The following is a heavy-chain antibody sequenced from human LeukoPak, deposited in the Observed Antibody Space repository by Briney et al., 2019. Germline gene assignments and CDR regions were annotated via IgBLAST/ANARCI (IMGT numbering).Heavy chain of an antibody. J-gene: IGHJ4*02. CDR2: MNPNSGNT. CDR1: GYTFTSYD. CDR3: ASLSALPYYFDY. V-gene: IGHV1-8*01. Sequence: ASVKVSCKASGYTFTSYDINWVRPATGQGLEGMGWMNPNSGNTGYAQKFQGRVTMTRNTSISTVYMELSSLRSEDTAVYYCASLSALPYYFDYWGQGTLVTVSS.